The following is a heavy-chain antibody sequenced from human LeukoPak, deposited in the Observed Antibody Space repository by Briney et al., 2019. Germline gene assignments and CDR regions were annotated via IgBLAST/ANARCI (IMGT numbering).Heavy chain of an antibody. CDR2: ISGSGGST. D-gene: IGHD5-12*01. J-gene: IGHJ4*02. CDR3: AKDGNSAYDYY. V-gene: IGHV3-23*01. Sequence: GGTLRLSCAASGFTFSNYGMSWVRHAPGKGLEWVSAISGSGGSTYYADSVKGRFTISRDNSKNTLYLQMNSLRAEDTAVYYCAKDGNSAYDYYWGQGTLVTVSS. CDR1: GFTFSNYG.